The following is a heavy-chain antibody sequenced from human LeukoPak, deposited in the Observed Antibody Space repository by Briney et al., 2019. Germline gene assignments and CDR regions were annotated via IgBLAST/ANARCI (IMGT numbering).Heavy chain of an antibody. CDR1: GFTFSDYN. J-gene: IGHJ4*02. D-gene: IGHD6-19*01. CDR3: ARDPDRGGQWLAQDY. Sequence: RGSLRLSCVASGFTFSDYNISSIRQALQKGLQCLSYRSTSGSITYYADSVKGRFTISRDNAKNSVYLQMNSLRAEDAALYYCARDPDRGGQWLAQDYWGQGTLVTVSS. CDR2: RSTSGSIT. V-gene: IGHV3-11*01.